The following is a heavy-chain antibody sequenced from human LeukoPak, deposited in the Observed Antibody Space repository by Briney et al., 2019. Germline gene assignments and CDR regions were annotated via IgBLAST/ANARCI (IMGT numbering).Heavy chain of an antibody. V-gene: IGHV3-53*01. Sequence: GGPLRLSCAPSGFTVSSNYMSWVRQAPGKGLEWVSVIYSGGDTFYADSVKGRFTISRDNSRNTLYLQMNSLRAEDTAVYYCAAKVELRSNGPYFNSWGQGTLVTVSS. J-gene: IGHJ4*02. CDR3: AAKVELRSNGPYFNS. CDR1: GFTVSSNY. D-gene: IGHD1-7*01. CDR2: IYSGGDT.